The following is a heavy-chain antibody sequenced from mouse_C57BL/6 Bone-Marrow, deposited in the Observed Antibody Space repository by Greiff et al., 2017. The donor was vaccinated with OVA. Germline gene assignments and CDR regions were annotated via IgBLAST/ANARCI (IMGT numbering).Heavy chain of an antibody. CDR2: IDPSDSYT. V-gene: IGHV1-69*01. CDR3: AREDSNYEGDWYFDV. Sequence: QVQLQQPGAELVMPGASVKLSCKASGYTFTSYWMHWVKQRPGQGLEWIGEIDPSDSYTNYNQKFKGKSTLTVDKSSSTAYMQLSSLTSEDSEVYYCAREDSNYEGDWYFDVWGTGTTVTVSS. J-gene: IGHJ1*03. D-gene: IGHD2-5*01. CDR1: GYTFTSYW.